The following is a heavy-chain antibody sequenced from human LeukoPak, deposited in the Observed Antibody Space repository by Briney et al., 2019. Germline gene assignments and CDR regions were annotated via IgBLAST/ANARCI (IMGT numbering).Heavy chain of an antibody. CDR2: INHSGST. CDR3: ARVYSHGYSGY. Sequence: SETLSLTCAVYGGSFSGYYWSWIRQPPGKGLEWIGEINHSGSTNYNPSLKSRVTISVDTSKNQFSLKLTSVTAADTAIYYCARVYSHGYSGYWGHGTLVTVSS. V-gene: IGHV4-34*01. D-gene: IGHD2-15*01. CDR1: GGSFSGYY. J-gene: IGHJ4*01.